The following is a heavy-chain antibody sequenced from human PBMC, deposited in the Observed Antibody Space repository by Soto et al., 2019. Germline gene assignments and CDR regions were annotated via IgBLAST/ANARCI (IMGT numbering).Heavy chain of an antibody. CDR1: GYTFTSYD. J-gene: IGHJ6*02. CDR3: AWIGYYHYNGMDV. Sequence: QVQLVQSGAEVKKPGASVKVSCKASGYTFTSYDINWVRQATGQGLEWMGWMNPNSGSTGYAQKFQGRVTMTRNTSICISHFEPSSLRPSDTAVYYCAWIGYYHYNGMDVWGQGTTVTVSS. D-gene: IGHD2-2*03. V-gene: IGHV1-8*01. CDR2: MNPNSGST.